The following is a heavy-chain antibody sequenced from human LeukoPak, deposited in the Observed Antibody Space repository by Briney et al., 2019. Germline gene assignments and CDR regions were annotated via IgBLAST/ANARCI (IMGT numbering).Heavy chain of an antibody. CDR1: GYTFTSYD. V-gene: IGHV1-8*01. Sequence: ASVKVSCKASGYTFTSYDINWVRQATGQGLEWMGWMNPNSGNTGYAQKFQGRVTMTRNTSISTAYMELSSLSSEDTAVYYCARTVGSSPFFDYWGQGTLVTVSS. D-gene: IGHD6-6*01. CDR3: ARTVGSSPFFDY. CDR2: MNPNSGNT. J-gene: IGHJ4*02.